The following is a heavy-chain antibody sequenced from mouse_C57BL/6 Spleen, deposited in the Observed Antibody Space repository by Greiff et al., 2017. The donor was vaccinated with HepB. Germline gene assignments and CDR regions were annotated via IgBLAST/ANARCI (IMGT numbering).Heavy chain of an antibody. J-gene: IGHJ2*01. CDR2: IDPSDSET. CDR3: ARGIVATSYFDY. CDR1: GYTFTSYW. Sequence: QVQLQQPGAELVRPGSSVKLSCKASGYTFTSYWMHWVKQRPIQGLEWIGNIDPSDSETHYNQKFKDKVTLTVDKSSSTAYMQLSSLTSEDSAVYYCARGIVATSYFDYWGQGTTLTVSS. V-gene: IGHV1-52*01. D-gene: IGHD1-1*01.